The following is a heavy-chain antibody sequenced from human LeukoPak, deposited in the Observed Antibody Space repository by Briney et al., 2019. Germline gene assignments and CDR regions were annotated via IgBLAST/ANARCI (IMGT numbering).Heavy chain of an antibody. CDR3: ARGGYSSSWYWIY. D-gene: IGHD6-13*01. Sequence: TGGSLRLSCAASGFTSTKYWMTWVRQAPGKGLEWVANIKEDGSEKYYVDSVKGRFTISRDNTKNSLYLQMNSLRDDDSAVYYCARGGYSSSWYWIYWGQGTLVTVSS. J-gene: IGHJ4*02. CDR2: IKEDGSEK. V-gene: IGHV3-7*01. CDR1: GFTSTKYW.